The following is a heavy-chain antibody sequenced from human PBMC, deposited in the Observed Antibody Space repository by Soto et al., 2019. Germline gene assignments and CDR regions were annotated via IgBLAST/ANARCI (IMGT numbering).Heavy chain of an antibody. V-gene: IGHV1-69*06. Sequence: ASVKVSCKASGGTFSSYAISWVRQAPGQGLEWMGGIIPIFGTANYAQKFQGRVTITADKSTSTAYMELSSLRSEDTAVYYCATNRFTIFGVVNDYYGMDVWGQGTTVTVSS. CDR2: IIPIFGTA. J-gene: IGHJ6*02. D-gene: IGHD3-3*01. CDR3: ATNRFTIFGVVNDYYGMDV. CDR1: GGTFSSYA.